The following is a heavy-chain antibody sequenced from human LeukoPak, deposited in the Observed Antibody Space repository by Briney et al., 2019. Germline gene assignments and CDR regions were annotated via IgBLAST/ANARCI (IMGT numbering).Heavy chain of an antibody. D-gene: IGHD3-22*01. J-gene: IGHJ4*02. CDR2: MNPNSGNT. V-gene: IGHV1-8*01. CDR1: GYTFTSYD. CDR3: ARDYYDSSGYYGPFDY. Sequence: ASVKVSCKASGYTFTSYDINWVRQATGQGLEWMGWMNPNSGNTGYAQKFQGRVTMTRNTSISTAYMGLRSLRSDDTAVYYCARDYYDSSGYYGPFDYWGQGTLVTVSS.